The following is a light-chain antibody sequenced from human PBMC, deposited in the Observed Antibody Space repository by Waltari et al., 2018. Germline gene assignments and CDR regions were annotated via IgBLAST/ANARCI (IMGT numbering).Light chain of an antibody. V-gene: IGLV2-23*03. J-gene: IGLJ2*01. Sequence: QSALTQPASVSGSPGQSITIPCTGFNSNVGSYNLVSWYQKHPGKAPKLLIYGGNMRPSGVSNRCSGSKSDNTASLTLSGLQAEDEADYYCCSNVGSSVFFGGGTKLTVL. CDR1: NSNVGSYNL. CDR2: GGN. CDR3: CSNVGSSVF.